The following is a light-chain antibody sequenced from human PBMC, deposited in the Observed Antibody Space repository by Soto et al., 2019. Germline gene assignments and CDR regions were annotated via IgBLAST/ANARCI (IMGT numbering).Light chain of an antibody. CDR1: SGSVSTSYH. V-gene: IGLV8-61*01. Sequence: QTVVTQEPSFSVSPGGTVTLTCGLSSGSVSTSYHPSWYQQTPGQAPRTLIYSTNTRSSGVPDRFSGSILGNKAALTITGAKADDESDYYCVLYMGSGISVFGGGTKLTVL. J-gene: IGLJ2*01. CDR2: STN. CDR3: VLYMGSGISV.